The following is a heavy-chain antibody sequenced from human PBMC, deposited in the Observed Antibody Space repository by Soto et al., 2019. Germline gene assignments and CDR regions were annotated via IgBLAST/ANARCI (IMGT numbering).Heavy chain of an antibody. CDR3: ASSVVPAAINYYGMDV. D-gene: IGHD2-2*02. CDR1: GGTFSSYA. V-gene: IGHV1-69*13. J-gene: IGHJ6*02. CDR2: IIPIFGTA. Sequence: SVKVSCKASGGTFSSYAISWVRQASGQGLEWMGGIIPIFGTANYAQKFQGRVTITADESTSTAYMELSSLRSEDTAVYYCASSVVPAAINYYGMDVWGQGTTVTVSS.